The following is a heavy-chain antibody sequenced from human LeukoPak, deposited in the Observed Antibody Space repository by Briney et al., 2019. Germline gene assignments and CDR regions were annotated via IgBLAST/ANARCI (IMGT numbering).Heavy chain of an antibody. D-gene: IGHD3-16*01. J-gene: IGHJ4*02. CDR2: IGPGGSDT. CDR3: AKKGGQTSPGNYFDY. Sequence: GGSLRLSCAASGFIFTDYAMNWVGQAPGRGLEWVSSIGPGGSDTYYADSVRGRFTVSRDNSENTIFLQMNSLRDDDTALYYCAKKGGQTSPGNYFDYWGQGTQVTVSS. V-gene: IGHV3-23*01. CDR1: GFIFTDYA.